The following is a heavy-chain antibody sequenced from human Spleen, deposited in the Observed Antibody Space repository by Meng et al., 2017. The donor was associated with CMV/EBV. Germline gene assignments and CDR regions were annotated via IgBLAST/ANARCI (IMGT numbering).Heavy chain of an antibody. D-gene: IGHD4-11*01. CDR3: ARDQIVTTSGMDV. CDR1: GFTFSSYA. Sequence: GGSLRLSCAASGFTFSSYAMHWVRQAPGKGLEWVAVISYDGSNKYYADSVKGRFTISRDNAKNSLYLQMNSLRAEDTAVYYCARDQIVTTSGMDVWGQGTTVTVSS. J-gene: IGHJ6*02. CDR2: ISYDGSNK. V-gene: IGHV3-30-3*01.